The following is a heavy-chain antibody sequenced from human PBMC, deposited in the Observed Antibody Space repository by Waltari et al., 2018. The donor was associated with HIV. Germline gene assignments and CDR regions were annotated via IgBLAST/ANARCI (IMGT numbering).Heavy chain of an antibody. J-gene: IGHJ6*02. CDR3: AREGARMTTMIYYYYGMDV. Sequence: QVQLVQSGAEVKKPGASVKVSCKASGYPFTGYYMPWVRQAPGQGLEWMGRINPNSGGTNYAQQFQGRVTMTRDTSISTAYMELSRLRSDDTAVYYCAREGARMTTMIYYYYGMDVWGQGTTVTVSS. CDR2: INPNSGGT. CDR1: GYPFTGYY. V-gene: IGHV1-2*06. D-gene: IGHD4-4*01.